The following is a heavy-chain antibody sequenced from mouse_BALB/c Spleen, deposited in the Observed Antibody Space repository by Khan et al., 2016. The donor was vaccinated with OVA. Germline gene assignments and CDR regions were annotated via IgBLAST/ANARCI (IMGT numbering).Heavy chain of an antibody. CDR1: GYSFTGYF. J-gene: IGHJ2*01. V-gene: IGHV1-20*02. D-gene: IGHD1-1*01. CDR2: INPHIGET. Sequence: EVQLQQSGPELVKPGASVKISCKASGYSFTGYFMNWVMQSHGKSLEWIGRINPHIGETLYNQKFKGKATLTVDESSSTAHMELRSLASEDSAVYYCARKNGSDFDYWRQGTTRTVSS. CDR3: ARKNGSDFDY.